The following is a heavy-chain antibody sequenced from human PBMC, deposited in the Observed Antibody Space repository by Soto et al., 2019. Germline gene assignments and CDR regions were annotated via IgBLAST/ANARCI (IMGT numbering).Heavy chain of an antibody. CDR2: ISYDGSNK. CDR1: GFTFSSYG. CDR3: AKGYYGGPREAFDI. J-gene: IGHJ3*02. V-gene: IGHV3-30*18. D-gene: IGHD4-17*01. Sequence: QVQLVESGGGVVQPGRSLRLSCAASGFTFSSYGMHWVRQAPGKGLEWVAVISYDGSNKYYADSVKGRFTISRDNSKNTLYLQMNSLRAEDTAVYYCAKGYYGGPREAFDIWGQGKMVTVSS.